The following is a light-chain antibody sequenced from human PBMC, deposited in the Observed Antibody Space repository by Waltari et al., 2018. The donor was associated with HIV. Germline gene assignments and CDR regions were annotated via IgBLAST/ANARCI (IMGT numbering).Light chain of an antibody. CDR3: SSYRSINTLV. J-gene: IGLJ3*02. V-gene: IGLV2-14*01. CDR1: DRDVGGYNF. Sequence: QSALTQPASVSGSPGQSLTISCTGTDRDVGGYNFVSWYQHDPGKAPKLVIYEVTNRPAGGSSRCSASKSGNTASLTISGLQAEDEAHDYCSSYRSINTLVFGGGTKLTVL. CDR2: EVT.